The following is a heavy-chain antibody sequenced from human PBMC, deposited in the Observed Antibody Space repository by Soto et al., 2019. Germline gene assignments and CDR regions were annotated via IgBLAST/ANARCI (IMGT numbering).Heavy chain of an antibody. CDR1: GYTFTGYF. V-gene: IGHV1-2*02. D-gene: IGHD1-26*01. CDR3: AIGEQNVAPFAP. Sequence: QVQLVQSGAEVKKPGASVTVSCKAFGYTFTGYFMHWVRQAPGQGLEWMGWINPNSGGTNYAQKFQGRVTMTRDTSIRTAYMELTRLRYDDTAVYFCAIGEQNVAPFAPWGHGTLVTVSS. J-gene: IGHJ5*02. CDR2: INPNSGGT.